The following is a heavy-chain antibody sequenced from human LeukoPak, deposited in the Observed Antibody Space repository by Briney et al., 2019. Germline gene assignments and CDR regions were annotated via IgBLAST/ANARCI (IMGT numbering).Heavy chain of an antibody. CDR1: GGSISSYY. V-gene: IGHV4-4*07. D-gene: IGHD2-2*01. Sequence: SETLSLTCTVSGGSISSYYWSRIRQPAGKGLEWIGRIYTSGSTNYNPSLKSRVTMSVDTSKNQFSLKLSSVTAADTAVYYCARDGAHCSSTSCFFGDAFDIWGQGTMVTVSS. CDR3: ARDGAHCSSTSCFFGDAFDI. CDR2: IYTSGST. J-gene: IGHJ3*02.